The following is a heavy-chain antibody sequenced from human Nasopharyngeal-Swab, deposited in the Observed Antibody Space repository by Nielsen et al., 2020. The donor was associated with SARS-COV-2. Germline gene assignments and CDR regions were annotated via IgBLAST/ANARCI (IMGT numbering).Heavy chain of an antibody. CDR3: AKEVVGGLVDS. V-gene: IGHV4-59*08. CDR1: GGSISSYY. Sequence: GSLRLSCTVSGGSISSYYWSWIRQSPGKGLEWIGYFYYSGITNYNPSLKSRVTISVDMSKNQFSLKLNSVAAADTAVYYCAKEVVGGLVDSWGQGTLVTVSS. J-gene: IGHJ4*02. CDR2: FYYSGIT. D-gene: IGHD1-26*01.